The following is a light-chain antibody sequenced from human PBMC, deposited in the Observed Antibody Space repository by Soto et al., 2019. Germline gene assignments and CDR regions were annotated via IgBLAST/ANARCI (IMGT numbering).Light chain of an antibody. CDR1: QSRLQRNGDNY. V-gene: IGKV2-28*01. Sequence: DVAMTQTPPSLPVNPGEPASISCSSSQSRLQRNGDNYLQWYLQKTAQSPQLLIYRVSNHRSGVPDRFSGSGSGSDFTLKISWVEAEDVGVYYCMQATRCPSTFGEGTKLEIK. CDR3: MQATRCPST. CDR2: RVS. J-gene: IGKJ2*02.